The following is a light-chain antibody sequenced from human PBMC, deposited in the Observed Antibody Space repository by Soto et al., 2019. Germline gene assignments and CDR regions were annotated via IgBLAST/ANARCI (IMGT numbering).Light chain of an antibody. J-gene: IGKJ4*01. CDR2: DTS. V-gene: IGKV3-15*01. Sequence: EIVMRPWPAPLSVYTGERATLSCRASQSVSSDLVWYQQKAGQAPRLLIYDTSTRATGIPARFSGSGSGTEFTLTISSLQSEDSAVYHCQQYNKWPLTFGGGTKVDIK. CDR1: QSVSSD. CDR3: QQYNKWPLT.